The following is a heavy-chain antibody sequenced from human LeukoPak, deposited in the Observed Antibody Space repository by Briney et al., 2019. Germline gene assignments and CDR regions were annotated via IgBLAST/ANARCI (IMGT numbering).Heavy chain of an antibody. V-gene: IGHV4-38-2*02. CDR2: IYHSGST. D-gene: IGHD3-22*01. CDR1: GYSISSGYY. Sequence: PSETLSLTCTVSGYSISSGYYWGWIRQPPGKGLEWIGSIYHSGSTYYNPSLKSRVTISVDTSKNQFSLKLSSVTAADTAVYYCARHYYDSSGYDWYFDLWGRGTLVTVSS. J-gene: IGHJ2*01. CDR3: ARHYYDSSGYDWYFDL.